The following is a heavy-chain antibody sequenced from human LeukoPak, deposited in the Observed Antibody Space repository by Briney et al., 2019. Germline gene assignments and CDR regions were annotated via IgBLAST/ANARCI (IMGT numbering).Heavy chain of an antibody. J-gene: IGHJ4*02. CDR1: GDTFSSYT. CDR3: ARHSGSGWQALGY. D-gene: IGHD6-19*01. CDR2: IIPTLGVT. Sequence: GSSVKVSCKASGDTFSSYTISWVRQAPGQGLEWMGRIIPTLGVTKYTQKFQGRVTISADKSTGTAYMELRSLRNEDTAVYYCARHSGSGWQALGYWGQGTLVTVSS. V-gene: IGHV1-69*02.